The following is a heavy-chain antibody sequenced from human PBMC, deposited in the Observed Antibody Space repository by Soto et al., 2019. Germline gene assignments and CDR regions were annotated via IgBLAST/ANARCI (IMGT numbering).Heavy chain of an antibody. CDR3: ARSYYDFWLNWFDP. V-gene: IGHV3-48*01. Sequence: LRLSCAASGFTFSSYAMSWVRQAPGKGLEWVSYISSSSSTIYYADSVKGRFTISRDNSKNSLYLQMNSLRAEDTAVYYCARSYYDFWLNWFDPWGQGTLVTVSS. CDR1: GFTFSSYA. D-gene: IGHD3-3*01. J-gene: IGHJ5*02. CDR2: ISSSSSTI.